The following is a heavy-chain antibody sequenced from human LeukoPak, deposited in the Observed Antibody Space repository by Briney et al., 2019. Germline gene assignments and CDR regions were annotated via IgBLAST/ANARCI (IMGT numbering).Heavy chain of an antibody. D-gene: IGHD3-10*01. J-gene: IGHJ4*02. CDR3: ARAGFTFSDYFGSFFDY. CDR1: GFTFSSYS. V-gene: IGHV3-48*01. Sequence: GGSLRLSCAASGFTFSSYSMNCVRQDPGKGLEWVSHISSSSSTIYYADSVKGRFTISRDNAKNSLYLQMNSLRAEDTAVYYCARAGFTFSDYFGSFFDYWGQGTLVTVSS. CDR2: ISSSSSTI.